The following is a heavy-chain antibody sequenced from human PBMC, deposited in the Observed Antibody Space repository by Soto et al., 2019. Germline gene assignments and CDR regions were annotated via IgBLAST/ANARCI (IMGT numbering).Heavy chain of an antibody. CDR3: ARAPYSSSCPTFDY. V-gene: IGHV3-13*01. Sequence: GGSLRLSCAASGFTFSSYDMHWVRQATGKGLEWVSAIGTAGDTYYPGSVKGRFTISRENAKNSLYLQMNSLRAGDAAVYYCARAPYSSSCPTFDYWCQGTLVTVSS. J-gene: IGHJ4*02. CDR1: GFTFSSYD. D-gene: IGHD6-13*01. CDR2: IGTAGDT.